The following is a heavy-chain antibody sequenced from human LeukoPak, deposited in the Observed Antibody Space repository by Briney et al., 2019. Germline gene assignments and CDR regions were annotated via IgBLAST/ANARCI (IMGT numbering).Heavy chain of an antibody. D-gene: IGHD1-14*01. CDR2: INSDGSST. CDR1: GFTFSSYS. Sequence: GGSLRLSCVAYGFTFSSYSMHWGRQAPGKGLVWVSHINSDGSSTNYADSVKGRFTISRDNAKKTLYLQMNSLRDEDTAVYYCARPGSAPYFFWGQGTLLTVSS. J-gene: IGHJ4*02. CDR3: ARPGSAPYFF. V-gene: IGHV3-74*01.